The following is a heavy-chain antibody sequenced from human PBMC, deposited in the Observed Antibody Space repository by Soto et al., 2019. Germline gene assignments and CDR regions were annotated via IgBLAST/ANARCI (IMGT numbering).Heavy chain of an antibody. V-gene: IGHV4-4*02. J-gene: IGHJ6*02. CDR2: IYHSGST. Sequence: QVQLQESGPGLVKPSGTLSLTCAVSGGSISSSNWWSWVRQPPGKGLEWIGEIYHSGSTNYNPSLKRRAPISVGNAKNQFSLKLSSVTAADTAVYYCARVSGSYYYGMDVWGQGTTVTVSS. CDR3: ARVSGSYYYGMDV. CDR1: GGSISSSNW. D-gene: IGHD1-26*01.